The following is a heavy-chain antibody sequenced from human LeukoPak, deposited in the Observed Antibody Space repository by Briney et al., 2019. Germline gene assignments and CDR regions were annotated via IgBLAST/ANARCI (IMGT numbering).Heavy chain of an antibody. CDR2: ISWDGGRT. J-gene: IGHJ4*02. Sequence: PGGSLRLSCAASGFTFDDYAMHWVRQAPGKGLEWVSLISWDGGRTHYADSVKGRFTISRDNSKNSLYLQMNSLRAEDTALYYCAKDKFDGSGSYYFDSWGQGTLVTVSS. CDR3: AKDKFDGSGSYYFDS. CDR1: GFTFDDYA. D-gene: IGHD3-10*01. V-gene: IGHV3-43D*03.